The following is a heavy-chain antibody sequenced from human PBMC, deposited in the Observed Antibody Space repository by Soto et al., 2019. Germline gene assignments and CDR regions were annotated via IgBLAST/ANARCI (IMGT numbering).Heavy chain of an antibody. CDR3: AKDPTVIGYFDY. CDR1: GFTFSSYA. D-gene: IGHD4-17*01. Sequence: EVQLLESGGGLVQPGGSLRLSCAASGFTFSSYAMSWVRQAPGKGLEWVSAISGSGGSTYYADSVKGRFTISRDNSKNTLYLLMNSLRAEDTAVYYCAKDPTVIGYFDYWGQGTLVTVSS. J-gene: IGHJ4*02. V-gene: IGHV3-23*01. CDR2: ISGSGGST.